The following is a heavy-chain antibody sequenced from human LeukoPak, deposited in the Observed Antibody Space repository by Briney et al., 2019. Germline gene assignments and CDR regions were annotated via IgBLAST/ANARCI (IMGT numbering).Heavy chain of an antibody. V-gene: IGHV1-24*01. CDR1: GYTLAELS. Sequence: ASVRVSCTVSGYTLAELSMHWVRQAPGKGLGWRGGFDPEDGETIYAQKFQGRVTMTEDTSTDTAYMELSSLRSEDTAVYYCATAPRGYDSNFDYWGQGTLVTVSS. CDR2: FDPEDGET. CDR3: ATAPRGYDSNFDY. D-gene: IGHD5-12*01. J-gene: IGHJ4*02.